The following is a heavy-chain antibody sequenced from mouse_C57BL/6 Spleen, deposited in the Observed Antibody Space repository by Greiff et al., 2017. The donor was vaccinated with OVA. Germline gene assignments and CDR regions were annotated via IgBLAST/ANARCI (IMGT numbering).Heavy chain of an antibody. D-gene: IGHD2-4*01. CDR2: IYPRSGNT. J-gene: IGHJ1*03. V-gene: IGHV1-81*01. Sequence: QVQLQQSGAELARPGASVKLSCKASGYTFTSYGISWVKQRTGQGLEWIGEIYPRSGNTYYNEKFKGKATLTADKSSSTAYMELRSLTSEDSAVYFCARGGDYDDDWYFDVWGTGTTVTVSS. CDR1: GYTFTSYG. CDR3: ARGGDYDDDWYFDV.